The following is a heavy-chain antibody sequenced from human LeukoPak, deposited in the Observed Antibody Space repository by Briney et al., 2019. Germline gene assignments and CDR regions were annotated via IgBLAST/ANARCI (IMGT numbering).Heavy chain of an antibody. CDR3: ATGGEWELLDY. V-gene: IGHV1-24*01. CDR2: FDPGDGET. CDR1: GNTLTELS. D-gene: IGHD1-26*01. J-gene: IGHJ4*02. Sequence: ASVKVSCKVSGNTLTELSMHWVRQAPGKGLEWMGGFDPGDGETIYAQKFQGRVTMTEGTSTDTAYMELSSLRSEDTAVYYCATGGEWELLDYWGQGTLVTVSS.